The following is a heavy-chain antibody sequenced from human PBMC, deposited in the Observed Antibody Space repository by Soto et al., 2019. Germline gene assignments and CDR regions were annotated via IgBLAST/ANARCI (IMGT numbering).Heavy chain of an antibody. V-gene: IGHV3-23*01. CDR1: GFTFSSYA. Sequence: PGGSLRLSCAASGFTFSSYAMSWVRQAPGKRLEWVSAISGSGGSTYYADSVKGRFTISRDNSKNTLYLQMNSLRAEDTAVYYCAKTDCSSTSCYYYYYYGMDVWGQGTTVTVSS. CDR3: AKTDCSSTSCYYYYYYGMDV. D-gene: IGHD2-2*01. CDR2: ISGSGGST. J-gene: IGHJ6*02.